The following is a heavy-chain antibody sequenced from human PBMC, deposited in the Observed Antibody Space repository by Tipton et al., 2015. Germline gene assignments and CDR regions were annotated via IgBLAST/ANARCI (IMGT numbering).Heavy chain of an antibody. Sequence: SLRLSCAASGFSVSTNYMTWVRQAPGKGLECVSIMYSDGTTYFADSVKGRFTISRDNSKDTLYLQMNSLRDEDTAVYYCARGWEHDNGDHFDYWGHGILVTVSS. J-gene: IGHJ4*01. CDR1: GFSVSTNY. D-gene: IGHD4-17*01. CDR2: MYSDGTT. V-gene: IGHV3-53*01. CDR3: ARGWEHDNGDHFDY.